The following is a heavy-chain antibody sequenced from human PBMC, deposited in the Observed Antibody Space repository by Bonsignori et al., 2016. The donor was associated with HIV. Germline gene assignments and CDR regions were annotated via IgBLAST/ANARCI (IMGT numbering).Heavy chain of an antibody. CDR3: ARGRIGGTFCYFDS. J-gene: IGHJ4*02. CDR2: IYSGGST. Sequence: IRQPPGKGLEWVSIIYSGGSTYYADSVKGRFTISRDKSKNTLFLQMNSLRPEDTAVYFCARGRIGGTFCYFDSWGQGTLVTVSS. V-gene: IGHV3-66*01. D-gene: IGHD3-16*02.